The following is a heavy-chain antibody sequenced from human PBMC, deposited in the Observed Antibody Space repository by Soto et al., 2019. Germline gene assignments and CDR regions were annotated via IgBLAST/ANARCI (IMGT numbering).Heavy chain of an antibody. CDR2: INHSGST. J-gene: IGHJ6*03. V-gene: IGHV4-34*01. CDR1: GGSFSGYY. Sequence: SSETLSLTCAVYGGSFSGYYWSWIRQPPGKGLEWIGEINHSGSTNYNPSLKSRVTISVDTSKNQFSLKLSSVTAADMGVYYCARVPRKVASSRPYYSYMDVWGKGTKVTVSS. CDR3: ARVPRKVASSRPYYSYMDV. D-gene: IGHD5-12*01.